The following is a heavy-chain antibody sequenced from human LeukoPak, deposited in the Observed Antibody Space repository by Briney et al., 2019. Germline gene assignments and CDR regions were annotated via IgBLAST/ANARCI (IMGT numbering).Heavy chain of an antibody. CDR3: AREITVGYYDSSGYHWYFDL. Sequence: SETLSLTCSVSGGSMSSYYWSWIRQPPGKGLEWIGDIYYSGSTNYNPSLKRRLTISVDTSKNQFSLKLTSVTAADTAVYYCAREITVGYYDSSGYHWYFDLWGRGTLVTVSS. J-gene: IGHJ2*01. CDR2: IYYSGST. CDR1: GGSMSSYY. D-gene: IGHD3-22*01. V-gene: IGHV4-59*01.